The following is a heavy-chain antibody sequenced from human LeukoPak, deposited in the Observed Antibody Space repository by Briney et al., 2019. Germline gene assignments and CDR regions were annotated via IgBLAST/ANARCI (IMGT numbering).Heavy chain of an antibody. V-gene: IGHV3-23*01. CDR1: GFTFSSYA. CDR3: AKSKTKVVPAALIDY. J-gene: IGHJ4*02. Sequence: GGSLRLPCAASGFTFSSYAMSWVRQAPGKGLEWVSAISGSGGSTYYADSVKGRFTISRDNSKNTLYLQMNSLRAEDTAVYYCAKSKTKVVPAALIDYWGQGTLVTVSS. CDR2: ISGSGGST. D-gene: IGHD2-2*01.